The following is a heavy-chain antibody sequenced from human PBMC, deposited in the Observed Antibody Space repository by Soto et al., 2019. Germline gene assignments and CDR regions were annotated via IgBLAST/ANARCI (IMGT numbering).Heavy chain of an antibody. CDR1: GGSISSYY. CDR2: IDYSGST. Sequence: QVQLQESGTGLVKPSETLSLTCTVSGGSISSYYWSWIRQPPGKGLEWIGYIDYSGSTNYNPSLKTGVTISVDTSKNQSSRQLSSVTAADPAVYYSARRYGSCFDYWGQGTLVTVSS. J-gene: IGHJ4*02. V-gene: IGHV4-59*08. D-gene: IGHD5-18*01. CDR3: ARRYGSCFDY.